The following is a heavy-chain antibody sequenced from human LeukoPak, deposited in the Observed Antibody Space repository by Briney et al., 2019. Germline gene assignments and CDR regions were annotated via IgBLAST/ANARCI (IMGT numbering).Heavy chain of an antibody. J-gene: IGHJ3*02. Sequence: ASVKVSCKASGGTFSSYAISWVRQAPGQGLEWMGGIIPIFGTANYAQKFQGRVTITADESTSTAYMELSSLRSEDTAVYYCASHQSGSGPNVAFDIWGQGTMVTVSS. CDR2: IIPIFGTA. V-gene: IGHV1-69*13. D-gene: IGHD3-10*01. CDR3: ASHQSGSGPNVAFDI. CDR1: GGTFSSYA.